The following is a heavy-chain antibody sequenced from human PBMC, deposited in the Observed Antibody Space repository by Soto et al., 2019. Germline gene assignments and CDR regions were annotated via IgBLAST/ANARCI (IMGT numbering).Heavy chain of an antibody. J-gene: IGHJ4*02. Sequence: QITLKESGPSLVRPTETLTLTCTFSGFSLITGVGVGWVRQPPGKALEWLAVIFWDKNDYYRPSLQTRVTISKVPSEDPVVLTLTNMDPEDTATYFCTQIYGSGSWGWYFHSWGQGTLVTVSS. CDR1: GFSLITGVG. CDR3: TQIYGSGSWGWYFHS. CDR2: IFWDKND. V-gene: IGHV2-5*02. D-gene: IGHD1-26*01.